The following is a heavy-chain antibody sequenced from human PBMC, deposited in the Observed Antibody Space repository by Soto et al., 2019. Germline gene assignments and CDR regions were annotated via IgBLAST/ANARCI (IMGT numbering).Heavy chain of an antibody. D-gene: IGHD3-22*01. CDR1: GGTFDNFI. Sequence: QVQLVQSGAEVKEPGSSVRVSCKASGGTFDNFIMNWVRQTPGRGFEWMGGIVPMLGTPTYAEKFKGRVTISATGSTSTMYMEVTSRPSEDTAIYYWTRNGNNSASHSQYSGMDVWGQGLAVSVSS. CDR2: IVPMLGTP. J-gene: IGHJ6*02. V-gene: IGHV1-69*01. CDR3: TRNGNNSASHSQYSGMDV.